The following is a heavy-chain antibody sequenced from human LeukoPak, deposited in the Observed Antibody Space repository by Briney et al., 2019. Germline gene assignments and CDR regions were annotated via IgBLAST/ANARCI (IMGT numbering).Heavy chain of an antibody. D-gene: IGHD5-12*01. V-gene: IGHV4-34*01. J-gene: IGHJ4*02. Sequence: SETLSLTCAVYGGSFSGYYWSWIRQPPGKGLEWIGEINHSGSTNYNPSLKSRVTISVDTSKNQFSLKLSSVTAADTAVYCCASDGGSDYDRDYWGQGTLVTVSS. CDR1: GGSFSGYY. CDR2: INHSGST. CDR3: ASDGGSDYDRDY.